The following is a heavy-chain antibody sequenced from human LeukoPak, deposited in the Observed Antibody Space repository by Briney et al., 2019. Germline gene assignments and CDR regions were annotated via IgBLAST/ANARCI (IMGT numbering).Heavy chain of an antibody. CDR3: ARGRRGYGYVDY. V-gene: IGHV4-39*07. D-gene: IGHD5-18*01. CDR1: GGPISSDSHY. Sequence: PSETLSLTCAVSGGPISSDSHYYSWIRQSPGEGLEEIGSFHGGLIFYKSSLTSRVTVSVDSSRSQFSLKLNSVTAADTAVYYCARGRRGYGYVDYWGQGILVTVSS. CDR2: FHGGLI. J-gene: IGHJ4*02.